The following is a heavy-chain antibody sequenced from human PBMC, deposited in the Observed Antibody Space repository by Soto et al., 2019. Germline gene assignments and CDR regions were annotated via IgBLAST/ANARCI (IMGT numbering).Heavy chain of an antibody. D-gene: IGHD3-22*01. CDR1: VCSIISYY. Sequence: SETLSLTCTFSVCSIISYYCSLIRQPSVKGLDWIGRIYTSGRTNYNPSLKSRVTMSVDTSKNQFSLKLSSVTAADTAVYYCARDDSSGKSYYYGMEVWGQGTTVTVSS. J-gene: IGHJ6*02. CDR2: IYTSGRT. CDR3: ARDDSSGKSYYYGMEV. V-gene: IGHV4-4*07.